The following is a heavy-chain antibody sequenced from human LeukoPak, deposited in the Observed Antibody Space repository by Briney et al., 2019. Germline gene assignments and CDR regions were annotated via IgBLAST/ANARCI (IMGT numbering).Heavy chain of an antibody. D-gene: IGHD6-13*01. CDR3: AREVAAAGTRDNWFDP. CDR2: INPNSGGT. V-gene: IGHV1-2*02. CDR1: GYTFTGYY. J-gene: IGHJ5*02. Sequence: ASVKVSCKASGYTFTGYYMHWVRQAPGQGLEWMGWINPNSGGTNYAQKFQGRVTMTRGTSASTAYMELSSLRSEDMAVYYCAREVAAAGTRDNWFDPWGQGTLVTVSS.